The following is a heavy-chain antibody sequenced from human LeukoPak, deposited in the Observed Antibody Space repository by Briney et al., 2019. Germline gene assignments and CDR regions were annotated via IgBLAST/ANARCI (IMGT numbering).Heavy chain of an antibody. D-gene: IGHD1-26*01. J-gene: IGHJ4*02. CDR3: ARFSGWELLFLDY. V-gene: IGHV1-2*02. CDR1: GYTFTGYY. Sequence: ASVKVSCKASGYTFTGYYMYWVRQAPGQGLEWMGWINPNSGGTNYAQKFQGRVTMTRDTSISTAYMELSRLRSDDTAVYYCARFSGWELLFLDYWGQGTLVTVSS. CDR2: INPNSGGT.